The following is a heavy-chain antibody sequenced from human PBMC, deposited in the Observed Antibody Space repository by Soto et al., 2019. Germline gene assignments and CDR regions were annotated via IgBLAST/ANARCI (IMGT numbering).Heavy chain of an antibody. CDR2: INWNGGST. D-gene: IGHD5-12*01. CDR1: GFTFDDYG. V-gene: IGHV3-20*01. Sequence: EVQLVESGGGVVRPGGSLRLSCAASGFTFDDYGMSWVRQAPGKGLEWVSGINWNGGSTGYADSVKGRFTISRDNAKNPLYLQMNSLRAEDRALDRCARDDRYGGYPPGDNDAFDIWGQGTMVTVS. J-gene: IGHJ3*02. CDR3: ARDDRYGGYPPGDNDAFDI.